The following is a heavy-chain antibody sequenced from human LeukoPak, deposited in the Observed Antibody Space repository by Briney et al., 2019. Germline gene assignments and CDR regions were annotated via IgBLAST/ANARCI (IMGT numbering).Heavy chain of an antibody. J-gene: IGHJ6*04. V-gene: IGHV3-23*01. Sequence: GGSLRLSCAASGFTFYNYAMNWVRQAPGKGLEWVSAISGSGGSTYYADSVKGRFTISRDNSKNALYLQMNSLRAEDTAVYYCAKDRSTGIQYYDIDDWGKGAPVTVSS. D-gene: IGHD1-1*01. CDR1: GFTFYNYA. CDR2: ISGSGGST. CDR3: AKDRSTGIQYYDIDD.